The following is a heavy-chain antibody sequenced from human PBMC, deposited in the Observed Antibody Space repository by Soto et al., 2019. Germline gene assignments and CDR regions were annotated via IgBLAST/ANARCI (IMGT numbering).Heavy chain of an antibody. J-gene: IGHJ3*02. Sequence: EVQLVESGGGLVQPGGSLRLSCTASGFIVSDTYVNWVRQAPGTGLEWVSVISNRGDTHYADSVRGRFSLSRDISDNTLHLQMNNLRGEDTAVYYCAREPRYFCGGSCSITGDAYDIWGQGTMVTVSS. D-gene: IGHD2-15*01. CDR3: AREPRYFCGGSCSITGDAYDI. V-gene: IGHV3-66*01. CDR1: GFIVSDTY. CDR2: ISNRGDT.